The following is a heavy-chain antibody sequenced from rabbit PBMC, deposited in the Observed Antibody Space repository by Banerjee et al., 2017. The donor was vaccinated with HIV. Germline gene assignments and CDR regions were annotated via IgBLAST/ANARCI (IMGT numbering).Heavy chain of an antibody. D-gene: IGHD4-1*01. CDR1: GFSFSSNYW. CDR3: ARWNDGGWGGLNL. V-gene: IGHV1S45*01. CDR2: IYNGDGST. Sequence: QEQLEESGGDLVKPEGSLTLTCTASGFSFSSNYWICWVRQAPGKGPEWIACIYNGDGSTYYASWAKGRFTISKTSSTTVTLQMTSLTAADTATYFCARWNDGGWGGLNLWGPGTLVTVS. J-gene: IGHJ4*01.